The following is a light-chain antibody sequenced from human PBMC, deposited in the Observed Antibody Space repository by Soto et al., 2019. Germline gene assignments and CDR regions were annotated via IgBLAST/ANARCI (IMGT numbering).Light chain of an antibody. CDR3: QSYDSSLSGVV. Sequence: QSVLTQPPSVSGAPGQRVTISCTGSSSNIGAGYDVHWYQQLPGTAPKLLIYGNSNRHSGVPDRFSGSKSGTSASLAITGLQAEEEADYYYQSYDSSLSGVVFGGGTKLTVL. J-gene: IGLJ2*01. CDR2: GNS. CDR1: SSNIGAGYD. V-gene: IGLV1-40*01.